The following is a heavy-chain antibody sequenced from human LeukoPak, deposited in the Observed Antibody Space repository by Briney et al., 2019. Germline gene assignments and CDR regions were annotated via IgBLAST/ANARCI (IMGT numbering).Heavy chain of an antibody. D-gene: IGHD2-2*03. J-gene: IGHJ6*03. CDR2: INHSGST. V-gene: IGHV4-34*01. Sequence: SETLSLTCAVYGGSFSGYCWSWIRQPPGKGLEWIGEINHSGSTNYNPSLKSRVTISVDTSKNLFSLKLSSVTAADTAVYYCARDDGYCSSTSCYRANYMDVWGKGTTVTVSS. CDR3: ARDDGYCSSTSCYRANYMDV. CDR1: GGSFSGYC.